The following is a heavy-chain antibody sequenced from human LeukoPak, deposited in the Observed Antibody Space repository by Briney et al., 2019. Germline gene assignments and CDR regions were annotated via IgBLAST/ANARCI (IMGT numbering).Heavy chain of an antibody. CDR2: INQAGSVT. J-gene: IGHJ4*02. V-gene: IGHV3-7*01. Sequence: GGSLRLSCAASGFSFSNCWMSWVRQAPGKGLEWVANINQAGSVTYYVDSVKGRFTISRDNSKNTLYLQMNSLRAEDTAVYYCAKDYPYGSGSYYIDYWGQGTLVTVSS. D-gene: IGHD3-10*01. CDR3: AKDYPYGSGSYYIDY. CDR1: GFSFSNCW.